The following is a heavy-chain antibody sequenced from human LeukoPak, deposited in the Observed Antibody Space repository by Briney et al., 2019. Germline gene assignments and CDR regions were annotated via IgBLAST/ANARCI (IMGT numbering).Heavy chain of an antibody. CDR2: INTSGGNA. CDR3: ARERDSRSSSGY. CDR1: GYSFTRYY. Sequence: ASVKVYCKASGYSFTRYYMQWVRQAPGQGLELIGIINTSGGNANYAQEFQGRVTLTRDTSTSTVYMELSSLRSDDTTIYNCARERDSRSSSGYWGQGTLVTVSS. D-gene: IGHD6-13*01. V-gene: IGHV1-46*01. J-gene: IGHJ4*02.